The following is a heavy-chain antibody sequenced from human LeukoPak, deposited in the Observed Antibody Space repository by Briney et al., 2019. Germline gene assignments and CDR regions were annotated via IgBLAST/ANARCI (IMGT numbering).Heavy chain of an antibody. J-gene: IGHJ4*02. D-gene: IGHD6-19*01. CDR2: IYHSGNT. CDR3: ARHSSSAWYYYFDY. Sequence: SGTLSLTCGVSGGSVSSSYWWSWVRQPPGKGLDWIGEIYHSGNTNYNPSLKSRVTISVDTSRNHFSLNLNSATAADTAVYYCARHSSSAWYYYFDYWGQGSFVTVSS. CDR1: GGSVSSSYW. V-gene: IGHV4-4*02.